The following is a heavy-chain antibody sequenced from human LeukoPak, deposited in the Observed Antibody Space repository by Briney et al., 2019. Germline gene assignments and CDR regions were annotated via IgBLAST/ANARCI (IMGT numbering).Heavy chain of an antibody. D-gene: IGHD2/OR15-2a*01. V-gene: IGHV3-53*01. J-gene: IGHJ4*02. Sequence: GGSLRLSCAASGFTVSSNYMNWVRQAPGKGLEWVSVIYTSGSTYYADSVKGRFTISRDSSKNTLSLQMNSLRAEDTTVYYCALLSHYWGQGTLVTVSS. CDR1: GFTVSSNY. CDR3: ALLSHY. CDR2: IYTSGST.